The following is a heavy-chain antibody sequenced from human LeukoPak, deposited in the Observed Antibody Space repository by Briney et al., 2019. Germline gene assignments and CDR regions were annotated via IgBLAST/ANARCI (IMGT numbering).Heavy chain of an antibody. J-gene: IGHJ4*02. D-gene: IGHD1-14*01. Sequence: SETLSLTCTVSGGSISSYYWSWIRQPPGKGLEWIGYMYYSGSTNYNPSLKSRVTISVDTSKNQFSLKLSSVTAADTAVYYCASAVYGDYVDYWGQGTLVTVSS. CDR1: GGSISSYY. V-gene: IGHV4-59*01. CDR3: ASAVYGDYVDY. CDR2: MYYSGST.